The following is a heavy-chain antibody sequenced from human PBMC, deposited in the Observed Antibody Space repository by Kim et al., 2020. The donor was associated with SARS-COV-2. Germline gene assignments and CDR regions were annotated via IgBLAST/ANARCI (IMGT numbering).Heavy chain of an antibody. Sequence: SVKVSCKASGGTFSSYAISWVRQAPGQGLEWMGGIIPIFGTANYAQKFQGRVTITADESTSTAYMELSSLRSEDTAVYYCAFTLVGGLVATIHYYYYGMDVWGQGTTVTVSS. CDR1: GGTFSSYA. J-gene: IGHJ6*02. CDR3: AFTLVGGLVATIHYYYYGMDV. CDR2: IIPIFGTA. D-gene: IGHD5-12*01. V-gene: IGHV1-69*13.